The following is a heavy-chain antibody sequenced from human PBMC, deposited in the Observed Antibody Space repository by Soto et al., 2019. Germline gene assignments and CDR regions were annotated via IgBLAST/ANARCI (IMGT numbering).Heavy chain of an antibody. CDR1: GFTFSSYS. Sequence: EVQLVESGGGLVKPGGSLRLSCAASGFTFSSYSMNWVRQAPGKGLEWVSSISSSSSYIYYADSVKGRFTISRDNAKNSLYLQKNRLRAGDTAVYYCGRGLGFRYLCGGRFLGGAFDIWGQGKMVNGSS. CDR3: GRGLGFRYLCGGRFLGGAFDI. V-gene: IGHV3-21*06. D-gene: IGHD2-15*01. J-gene: IGHJ3*02. CDR2: ISSSSSYI.